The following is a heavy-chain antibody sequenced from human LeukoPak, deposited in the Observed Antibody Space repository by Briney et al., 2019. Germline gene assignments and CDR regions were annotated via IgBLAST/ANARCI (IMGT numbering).Heavy chain of an antibody. CDR2: IDQHGSES. V-gene: IGHV3-7*01. CDR1: GFTFSDYW. CDR3: ARGGGTFDY. J-gene: IGHJ4*02. Sequence: GRSLRLSCAVSGFTFSDYWMSWVRQAPGKGLEWVANIDQHGSESNHVDSVKGRFTISRDNAKNSLYLQMISLRAEDTAVYYCARGGGTFDYWGQGTLVTVSS. D-gene: IGHD1-26*01.